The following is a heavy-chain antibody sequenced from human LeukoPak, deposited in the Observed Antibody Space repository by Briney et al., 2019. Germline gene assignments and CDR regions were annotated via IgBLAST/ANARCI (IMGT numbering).Heavy chain of an antibody. D-gene: IGHD4/OR15-4a*01. CDR3: ARGLTPDY. J-gene: IGHJ4*02. Sequence: GGSLRLSCAASGFTFSGYWMSWVRQAPGKGLEWVANIRQDGSEKYYVDSVKGRFTISRDNAKNSLYLQINSLRAEDTAVYCCARGLTPDYWGQGTLVTVSS. CDR2: IRQDGSEK. CDR1: GFTFSGYW. V-gene: IGHV3-7*04.